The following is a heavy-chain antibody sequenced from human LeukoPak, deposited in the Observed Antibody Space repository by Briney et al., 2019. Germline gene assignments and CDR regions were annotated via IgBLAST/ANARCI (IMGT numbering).Heavy chain of an antibody. CDR1: GGSISSGGSS. CDR3: ARCDSGSSVFDI. CDR2: IYYSGSA. Sequence: SETLSLTCTVSGGSISSGGSSWNWIRQHPGKGLEWIGYIYYSGSAYYNPSLKSRVTTSVDTSKNQFSLKLTSVTAADTAVYYCARCDSGSSVFDIWGQGTMVTVSS. D-gene: IGHD3-22*01. V-gene: IGHV4-31*03. J-gene: IGHJ3*02.